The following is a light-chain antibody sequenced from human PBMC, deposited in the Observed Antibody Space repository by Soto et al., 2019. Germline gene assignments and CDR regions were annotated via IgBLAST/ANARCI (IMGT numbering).Light chain of an antibody. J-gene: IGLJ3*02. V-gene: IGLV1-44*01. CDR1: SSNIGSNT. Sequence: QSLVTQPPSASGTPGQRVTISCSGSSSNIGSNTVNWYQQVPGTAPKLLIYANNKRPSGVSDRFSGSKSGTSASLAISGLQSEDEADYYCAPWDDRLNGWVFGGGTKLTVL. CDR3: APWDDRLNGWV. CDR2: ANN.